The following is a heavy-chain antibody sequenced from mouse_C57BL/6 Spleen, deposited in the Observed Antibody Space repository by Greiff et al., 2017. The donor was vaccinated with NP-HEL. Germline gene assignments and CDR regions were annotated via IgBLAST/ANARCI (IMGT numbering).Heavy chain of an antibody. CDR3: ARSGYGYGLAY. CDR1: GYAFSSSW. CDR2: IYPGGGDT. J-gene: IGHJ3*01. Sequence: VHLMQSGAELVKPGASVKLSCKASGYAFSSSWMHWVKQRPGKGLEWMRRIYPGGGDTNYNGKFKGKATLTADKSSSTAYMQLSSMTSEDSAVYCGARSGYGYGLAYWGQGTLVTVSA. D-gene: IGHD2-2*01. V-gene: IGHV1-82*01.